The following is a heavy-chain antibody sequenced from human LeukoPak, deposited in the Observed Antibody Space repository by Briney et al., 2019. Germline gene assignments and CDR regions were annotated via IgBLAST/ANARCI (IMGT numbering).Heavy chain of an antibody. Sequence: GGSLRLSCAASRFTFNNYAMSWVRQAPGKGLEWVSDISGSGDNTYYADSVKGRFTISRDNSKNTLYLQMNSLRAEDTAVYYCAKEGIVVVPAARRGDYWGQGTLVTVSS. V-gene: IGHV3-23*01. J-gene: IGHJ4*02. D-gene: IGHD2-2*01. CDR1: RFTFNNYA. CDR3: AKEGIVVVPAARRGDY. CDR2: ISGSGDNT.